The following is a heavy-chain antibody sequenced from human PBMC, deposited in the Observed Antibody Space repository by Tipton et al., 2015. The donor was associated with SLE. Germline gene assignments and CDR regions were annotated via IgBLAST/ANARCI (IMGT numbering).Heavy chain of an antibody. CDR1: GYSISSGYY. D-gene: IGHD1-26*01. V-gene: IGHV4-38-2*01. CDR3: ARLSGVRYAFDI. CDR2: IYYSGST. J-gene: IGHJ3*02. Sequence: TLSLTCAVSGYSISSGYYWGWIRQPPGKGLEWIGSIYYSGSTYYNPSLKSRVTISVDTSKNQFSLKLSSVTAADTAVYYCARLSGVRYAFDIWGQGTMVTVSS.